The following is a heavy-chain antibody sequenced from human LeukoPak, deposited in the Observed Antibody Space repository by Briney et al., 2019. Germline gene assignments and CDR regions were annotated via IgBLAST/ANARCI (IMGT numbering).Heavy chain of an antibody. CDR2: ISSTGGDK. CDR3: ARGTTFYYDSHGYSHPRTFDY. J-gene: IGHJ4*02. V-gene: IGHV3-48*03. CDR1: GFTFSGYD. D-gene: IGHD3-22*01. Sequence: GGSLRLSCAASGFTFSGYDMNWVRRPPGKGLEWVSYISSTGGDKYYADSVKGRFTVSRDNAKNSLYLQMNSLRDEDTAVYYCARGTTFYYDSHGYSHPRTFDYWGQGTLVTVSS.